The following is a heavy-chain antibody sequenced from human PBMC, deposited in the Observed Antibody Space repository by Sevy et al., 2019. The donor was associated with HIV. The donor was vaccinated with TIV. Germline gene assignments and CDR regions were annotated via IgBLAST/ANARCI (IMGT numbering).Heavy chain of an antibody. V-gene: IGHV3-21*01. CDR2: ISSSSSYI. J-gene: IGHJ4*02. Sequence: GGSLRLSCAASGFTFSSYSMNWVRQAPGKGLEWVSSISSSSSYIHYADSVKGRFTISRDNAKNSLYLQMNSLRAEDTAVYYCARGEGGYCSGGSCYSYSDYWGQGTLVTVSS. D-gene: IGHD2-15*01. CDR3: ARGEGGYCSGGSCYSYSDY. CDR1: GFTFSSYS.